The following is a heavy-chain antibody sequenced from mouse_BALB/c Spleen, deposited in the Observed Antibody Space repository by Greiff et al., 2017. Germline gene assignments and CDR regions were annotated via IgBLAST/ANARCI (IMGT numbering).Heavy chain of an antibody. CDR2: IYPGDGDT. Sequence: QVQLKESGAELARPGASVKLSCKASGYTFTSYWMQWVKQRPGQGLEWIGAIYPGDGDTRYTQKFKGKATLTAEKSSSTAYMQLSSLASEDSAVYYCAREPDWGQGTLVTVSA. V-gene: IGHV1-87*01. CDR3: AREPD. CDR1: GYTFTSYW. J-gene: IGHJ3*01.